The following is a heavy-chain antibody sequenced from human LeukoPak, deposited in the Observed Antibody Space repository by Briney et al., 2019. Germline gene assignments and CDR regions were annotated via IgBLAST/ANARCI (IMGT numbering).Heavy chain of an antibody. Sequence: PGGSLRLSCAASGFTFSSYAMSWVRQAPGKGLEWVSAISGSGGSTYYADSVKGRFTISRDNSKNTLYLQMNSLRAEDTAVYYCAKSGSRITGTTLLSWFDPWGQGTLVTVSS. D-gene: IGHD1-7*01. J-gene: IGHJ5*02. V-gene: IGHV3-23*01. CDR1: GFTFSSYA. CDR2: ISGSGGST. CDR3: AKSGSRITGTTLLSWFDP.